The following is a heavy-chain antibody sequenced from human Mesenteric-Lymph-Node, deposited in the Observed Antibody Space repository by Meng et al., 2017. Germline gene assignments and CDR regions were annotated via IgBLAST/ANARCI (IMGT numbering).Heavy chain of an antibody. Sequence: GGSLRLSCAASGFTVSSNYMSWVRQAPGKGLEWVSVIYSGGSTYYADSVKGRFTISRDNSKNTLYLQMNSLRAEDTAVYYCAREGGSGDYYYGMDVWGQGTTVTVSS. CDR1: GFTVSSNY. J-gene: IGHJ6*02. V-gene: IGHV3-66*02. CDR2: IYSGGST. CDR3: AREGGSGDYYYGMDV. D-gene: IGHD2-15*01.